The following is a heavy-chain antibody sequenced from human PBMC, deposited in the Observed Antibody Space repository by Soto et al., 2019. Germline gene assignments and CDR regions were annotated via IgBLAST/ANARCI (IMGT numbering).Heavy chain of an antibody. J-gene: IGHJ4*02. D-gene: IGHD4-17*01. Sequence: DVQLLESGGGLVQPGGSLRLSCEASGFSFVNYALSWVRQAPGKGLAWVATLSAGRRAYYADSVKGRFTIATDLSTNTLHLQATRLTAYDTAVYYCAKESMPELYGDTLFDYWGQGTRVTVSS. CDR3: AKESMPELYGDTLFDY. V-gene: IGHV3-23*01. CDR1: GFSFVNYA. CDR2: LSAGRRA.